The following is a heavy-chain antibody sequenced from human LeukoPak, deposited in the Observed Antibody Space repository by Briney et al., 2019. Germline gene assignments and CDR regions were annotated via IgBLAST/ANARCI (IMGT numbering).Heavy chain of an antibody. Sequence: GRSLRLSCAASGFIFSSSGMHWVRQAPGKGLEWVAVIWYDGSNKYYADSVKGRFTISRDNSKSTLFLQMNSLRAEDTAVYYCARDISLGELALYAYWGQGTLVTVSS. V-gene: IGHV3-33*01. CDR1: GFIFSSSG. D-gene: IGHD3-16*02. CDR2: IWYDGSNK. J-gene: IGHJ4*02. CDR3: ARDISLGELALYAY.